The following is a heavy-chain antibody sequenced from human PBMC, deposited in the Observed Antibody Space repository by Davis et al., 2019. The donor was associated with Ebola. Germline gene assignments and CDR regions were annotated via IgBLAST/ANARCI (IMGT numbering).Heavy chain of an antibody. CDR3: ARDKFYYDSSGYGYYYGMDV. J-gene: IGHJ6*02. V-gene: IGHV3-21*01. CDR2: IGSSSSYI. Sequence: PGGSLRLSCAASGFTFSSYSMNWVRQAPGKGLEWVSSIGSSSSYIYYADSVKGRFTISSDNAKKSLYLHMNSLRAEDTAVYYCARDKFYYDSSGYGYYYGMDVWGQGTTVTVS. CDR1: GFTFSSYS. D-gene: IGHD3-22*01.